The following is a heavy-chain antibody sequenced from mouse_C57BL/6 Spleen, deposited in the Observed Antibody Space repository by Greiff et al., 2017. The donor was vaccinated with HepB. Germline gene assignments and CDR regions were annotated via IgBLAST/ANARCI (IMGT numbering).Heavy chain of an antibody. J-gene: IGHJ4*01. V-gene: IGHV2-6-1*01. D-gene: IGHD1-1*01. Sequence: VKLMESGPGLVAPSQSLSITCTVSGFSLTSYGVHWVRQPPGKGLEWLVVIWSDGSTTYNSALKSRLSISKDNSKSQVFLKMNSLQTDDTAMYYCARQEDYYGSIYYAMDYWGQGTSVTVSS. CDR2: IWSDGST. CDR1: GFSLTSYG. CDR3: ARQEDYYGSIYYAMDY.